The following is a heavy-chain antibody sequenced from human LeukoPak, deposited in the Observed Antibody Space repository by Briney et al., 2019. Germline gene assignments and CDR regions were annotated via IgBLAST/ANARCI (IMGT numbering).Heavy chain of an antibody. CDR1: GFTFSSYA. CDR2: ISYDGSNK. J-gene: IGHJ4*02. D-gene: IGHD6-13*01. Sequence: GGSLRLSCAASGFTFSSYAMHWVRQAPGMGLEWVAVISYDGSNKYYADFVKGRFTISRDNSKNTLNLRMNSLRAEDTAVYYCAKDLGLIALIGLLDNWGQGTLVTVSS. V-gene: IGHV3-30*18. CDR3: AKDLGLIALIGLLDN.